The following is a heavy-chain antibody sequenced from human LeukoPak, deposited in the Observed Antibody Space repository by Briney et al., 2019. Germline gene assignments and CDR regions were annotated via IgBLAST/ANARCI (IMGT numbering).Heavy chain of an antibody. V-gene: IGHV1-46*01. D-gene: IGHD2-2*01. CDR1: GYTFTSYY. J-gene: IGHJ4*02. CDR2: INPSGGST. Sequence: ASVKVSCKASGYTFTSYYMHWVRQAPGQGLEWMGIINPSGGSTNYALKFQGRVTMTRDMSTSTVYMELSSLRSEDTAVYYCARDEGCSSTSCLFDYWGQGTLVTVSS. CDR3: ARDEGCSSTSCLFDY.